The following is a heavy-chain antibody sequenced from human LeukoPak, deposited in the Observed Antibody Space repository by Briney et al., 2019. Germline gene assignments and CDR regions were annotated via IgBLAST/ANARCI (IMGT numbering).Heavy chain of an antibody. Sequence: ASVKVSCKASGYTFTSYGISWVRQAPGQGLEWMGWISAYNGNTNYAQKLQGRVTMTTDTSTSTAYMELRSLRSDDTAVYYCARHNPRTIVGATKHVFDIGAKGTMVTVSS. V-gene: IGHV1-18*01. J-gene: IGHJ3*02. CDR3: ARHNPRTIVGATKHVFDI. CDR1: GYTFTSYG. D-gene: IGHD1-26*01. CDR2: ISAYNGNT.